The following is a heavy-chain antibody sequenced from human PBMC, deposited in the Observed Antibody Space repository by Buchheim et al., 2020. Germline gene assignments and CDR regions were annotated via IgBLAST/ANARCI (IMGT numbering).Heavy chain of an antibody. CDR2: IWYDGSNK. CDR1: GFTFSSYG. V-gene: IGHV3-33*01. CDR3: ARAGGWELRNDYFDY. Sequence: QVQLVESGGGVVQPGRSLRLSCAASGFTFSSYGMHWVRQAPGKGLEWVAVIWYDGSNKYYADSVKGRFTISRDTSKNTLYLQMNSLRAEDTAVYYCARAGGWELRNDYFDYWGQGTL. J-gene: IGHJ4*02. D-gene: IGHD1-26*01.